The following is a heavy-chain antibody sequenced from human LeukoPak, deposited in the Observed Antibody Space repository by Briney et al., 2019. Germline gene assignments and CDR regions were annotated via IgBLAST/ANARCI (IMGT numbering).Heavy chain of an antibody. Sequence: SETLSLTCTVSGYSISSGYYWGWIRQSPGKWLEWIGSIYHSGSTNYNPSLKSRVTISVDTSKNHFSLKLTSVTAADTAVYYCARGLEWGDGFDIWGQGTMVTVSP. D-gene: IGHD1-1*01. CDR2: IYHSGST. V-gene: IGHV4-38-2*02. CDR3: ARGLEWGDGFDI. J-gene: IGHJ3*02. CDR1: GYSISSGYY.